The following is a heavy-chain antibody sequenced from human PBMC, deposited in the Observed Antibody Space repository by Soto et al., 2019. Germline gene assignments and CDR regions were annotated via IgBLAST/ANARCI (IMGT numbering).Heavy chain of an antibody. CDR2: INPNSGGT. Sequence: RASVKVSCKASGYTFTGYYMHWVRQAPGQGLEWMGWINPNSGGTNYAQKFQGWVTMTRDTSISTAYMELSRLRSDDTAVYYCARAYVDIVVVPAAIDAFDIWGQGTMVTVSS. CDR3: ARAYVDIVVVPAAIDAFDI. J-gene: IGHJ3*02. D-gene: IGHD2-2*03. V-gene: IGHV1-2*04. CDR1: GYTFTGYY.